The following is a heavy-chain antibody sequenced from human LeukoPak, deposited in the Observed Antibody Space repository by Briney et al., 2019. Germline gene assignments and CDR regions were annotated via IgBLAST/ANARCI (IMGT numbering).Heavy chain of an antibody. J-gene: IGHJ3*02. Sequence: PSETLSLTCTVSGGSNSSSSYSWGCIRQPPGKGLEWIGSIYYSGSTNYNPSLESRVTISVDTSKNPFSLKLSSVTAADTAVYYCARHADTSGYLDAFDIWGQGTMVTVSS. D-gene: IGHD3-22*01. CDR3: ARHADTSGYLDAFDI. CDR1: GGSNSSSSYS. V-gene: IGHV4-39*01. CDR2: IYYSGST.